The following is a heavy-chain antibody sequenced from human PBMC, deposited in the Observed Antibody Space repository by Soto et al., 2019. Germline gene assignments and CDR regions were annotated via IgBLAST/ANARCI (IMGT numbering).Heavy chain of an antibody. CDR2: IYPCDSDT. CDR1: GYSFTSYW. J-gene: IGHJ6*02. D-gene: IGHD2-2*01. V-gene: IGHV5-51*01. Sequence: GESLKISCKGSGYSFTSYWIGWVRQMPGEGLEWMGIIYPCDSDTRYSPSVQGQVTISADKSISTAYLQWSSLKASDTAMYYCARVGYCSSTRCSNYGMDVWGQGTTVTVSS. CDR3: ARVGYCSSTRCSNYGMDV.